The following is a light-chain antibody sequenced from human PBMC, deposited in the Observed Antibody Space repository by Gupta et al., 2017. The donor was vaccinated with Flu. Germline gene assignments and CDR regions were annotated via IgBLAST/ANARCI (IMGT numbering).Light chain of an antibody. J-gene: IGKJ4*01. CDR2: AAS. Sequence: DIQMTQSPSSLSASVGDRVTITCRAGRSISTYLNWYQQKPGKAPKVLIYAASSLQSGVPSRFSGSGYGTDFSLTINSLQPEDFATYYCQQKDSAPLTFGRGTKVEI. CDR3: QQKDSAPLT. V-gene: IGKV1-39*01. CDR1: RSISTY.